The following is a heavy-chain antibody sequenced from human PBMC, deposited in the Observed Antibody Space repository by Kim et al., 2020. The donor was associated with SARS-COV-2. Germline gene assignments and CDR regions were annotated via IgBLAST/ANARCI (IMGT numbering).Heavy chain of an antibody. CDR3: ARGGLVATIMWGYFEY. Sequence: GGSLRLSCAASGFTFSSYSMNWVRQAPGKGLEWVSSISSSSSYIYYADSVKGRFTISRDNAKNSLYLQMNSLRAEDTAVYYCARGGLVATIMWGYFEYWGQGTLVSVSS. D-gene: IGHD5-12*01. V-gene: IGHV3-21*01. CDR2: ISSSSSYI. J-gene: IGHJ4*02. CDR1: GFTFSSYS.